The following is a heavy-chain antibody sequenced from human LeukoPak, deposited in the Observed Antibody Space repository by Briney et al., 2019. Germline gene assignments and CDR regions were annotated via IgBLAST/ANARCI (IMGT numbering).Heavy chain of an antibody. J-gene: IGHJ6*02. D-gene: IGHD6-6*01. CDR2: IYDSGST. V-gene: IGHV4-39*01. CDR3: ARGDSSSWYSPYYYYGMDV. CDR1: GGSISSSGYY. Sequence: PSETLSLTCTVSGGSISSSGYYWGWIRQPPGKGLEWIGSIYDSGSTYYNPSLKSRVTMSVDTSKNQFSLKLSSVTAADTAVYYCARGDSSSWYSPYYYYGMDVWGQGTTVTVSS.